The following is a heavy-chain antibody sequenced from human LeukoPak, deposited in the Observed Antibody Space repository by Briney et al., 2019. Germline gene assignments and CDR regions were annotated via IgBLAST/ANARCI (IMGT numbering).Heavy chain of an antibody. CDR3: ARVLNRGGNQPFDY. CDR1: GDSFDNSYC. CDR2: IYSSVYT. Sequence: PSETLSLSCSVSGDSFDNSYCWTWVRQPPGKRPEWIGTIYSSVYTYYNPSLQSRATISGDTSRNLFSLKLISVTAADTAVYYCARVLNRGGNQPFDYWGQGTLVTVSS. J-gene: IGHJ4*02. D-gene: IGHD4-23*01. V-gene: IGHV4-39*01.